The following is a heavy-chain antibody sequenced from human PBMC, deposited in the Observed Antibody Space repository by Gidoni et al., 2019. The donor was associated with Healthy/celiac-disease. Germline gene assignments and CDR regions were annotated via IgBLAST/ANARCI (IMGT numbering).Heavy chain of an antibody. CDR1: GFTFSSSS. D-gene: IGHD5-12*01. CDR2: ISSSSSYI. CDR3: ARDLDSGYDYDYYYGMDV. V-gene: IGHV3-21*01. Sequence: EVQLVESGGGLVKPGGSLRLSCAASGFTFSSSSLNWVRQAPGKGLEWVSSISSSSSYIYYADSVKGRFTISRDNAKNSLYLQMNSLRAEDTAVYYCARDLDSGYDYDYYYGMDVWGQGTTVTVSS. J-gene: IGHJ6*02.